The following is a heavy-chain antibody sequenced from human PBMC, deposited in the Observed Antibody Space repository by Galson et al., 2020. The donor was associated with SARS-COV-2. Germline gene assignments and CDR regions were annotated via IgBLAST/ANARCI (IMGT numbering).Heavy chain of an antibody. CDR3: AKDKRVLLDAFDI. CDR2: ISGSGDST. J-gene: IGHJ3*02. V-gene: IGHV3-23*01. Sequence: GESLKIPCGASGLTFSFYAMSWVPQAPGKGLEWVSAISGSGDSTYYADSVKGRFTISRDNSKNTLFLQMNSLRAEDTAVYYCAKDKRVLLDAFDIWGQGTMVTVSS. CDR1: GLTFSFYA. D-gene: IGHD1-26*01.